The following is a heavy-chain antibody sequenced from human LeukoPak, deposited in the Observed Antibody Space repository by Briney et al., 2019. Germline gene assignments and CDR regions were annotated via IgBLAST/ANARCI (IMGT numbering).Heavy chain of an antibody. J-gene: IGHJ4*02. Sequence: GRSLRLSCAASGFTFSNYGMHWVRQAPGKGLDWVAFIPSDARNTLYADSVRGRFTISRDNSKNTLYLQMNSLRPEDTALYYCAHWAGTAGGTFSGPLDYWGQGSLVTVSS. CDR2: IPSDARNT. D-gene: IGHD1-7*01. CDR3: AHWAGTAGGTFSGPLDY. CDR1: GFTFSNYG. V-gene: IGHV3-30*03.